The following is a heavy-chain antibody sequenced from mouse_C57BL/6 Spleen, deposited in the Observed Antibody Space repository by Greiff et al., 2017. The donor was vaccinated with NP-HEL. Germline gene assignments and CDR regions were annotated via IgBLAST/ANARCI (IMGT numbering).Heavy chain of an antibody. Sequence: EVQRVESGGGLVKPGGSLKLSCAASGFTFSSYAMSWVRQTPEKRLEWVATISDGGSYTYYPDNVKGRFTISRDNAKNNLYLQMSHLKSEDTAMYYCARGGTVVGEGYYYAMDYWGQGTSVTVSS. CDR2: ISDGGSYT. J-gene: IGHJ4*01. CDR1: GFTFSSYA. D-gene: IGHD1-1*01. CDR3: ARGGTVVGEGYYYAMDY. V-gene: IGHV5-4*01.